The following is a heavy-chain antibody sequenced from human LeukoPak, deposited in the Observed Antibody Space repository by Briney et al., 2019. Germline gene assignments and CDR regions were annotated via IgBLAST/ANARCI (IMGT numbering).Heavy chain of an antibody. CDR3: ARDYSDTGSFDI. CDR1: GFTFSIYS. Sequence: GGSLRLSCAASGFTFSIYSMNWVRQAPGKGLEWVSSISSASGYTYSADSVKGRFTISRDNAKNSLYLQLNSLRAEDTAVYYCARDYSDTGSFDIWGQGTTVTVSS. CDR2: ISSASGYT. D-gene: IGHD2-21*01. J-gene: IGHJ3*02. V-gene: IGHV3-21*06.